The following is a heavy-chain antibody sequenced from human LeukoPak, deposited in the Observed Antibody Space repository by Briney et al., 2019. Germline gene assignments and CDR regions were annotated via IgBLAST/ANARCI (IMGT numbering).Heavy chain of an antibody. Sequence: TGGSLRLSCAASGFTFSSYSMNWVRQAPGKGLEWVSSISSSSSYIYYADSVKGRFTISRDNAKNSLYLQMNSLRAEDTAVYYCARERAYYDSSGYYHYFDYWGQGTLVTVSS. J-gene: IGHJ4*02. CDR2: ISSSSSYI. V-gene: IGHV3-21*01. CDR1: GFTFSSYS. CDR3: ARERAYYDSSGYYHYFDY. D-gene: IGHD3-22*01.